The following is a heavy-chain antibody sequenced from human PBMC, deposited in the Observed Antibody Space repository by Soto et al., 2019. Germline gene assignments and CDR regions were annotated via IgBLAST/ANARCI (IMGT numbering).Heavy chain of an antibody. D-gene: IGHD6-13*01. CDR3: ARVGSSSWYSYYYYYMDV. CDR2: IKQDGSEK. CDR1: GFTFSSYW. J-gene: IGHJ6*03. V-gene: IGHV3-7*01. Sequence: GGSLRLSCAASGFTFSSYWMSWVRQAPGKGLEWVANIKQDGSEKYYVDSVKGRFTISRDNAKNSRYPQMNSLRAEDTAVYYCARVGSSSWYSYYYYYMDVWGKGTTVTVSS.